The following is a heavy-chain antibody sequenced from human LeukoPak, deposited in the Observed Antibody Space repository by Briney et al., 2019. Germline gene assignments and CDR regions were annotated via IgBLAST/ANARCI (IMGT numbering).Heavy chain of an antibody. Sequence: SVKVSCKASGGTFSSYAISWVRQAPGQGLEWMGGIIPIFGTANYAQKFQGRVTMTEDTSTDTAYMELSSLRSEDTAVYYCATESYSSSWYARARKKNWFDPWGQGTLVTVSS. CDR2: IIPIFGTA. J-gene: IGHJ5*02. CDR1: GGTFSSYA. V-gene: IGHV1-69*06. CDR3: ATESYSSSWYARARKKNWFDP. D-gene: IGHD6-13*01.